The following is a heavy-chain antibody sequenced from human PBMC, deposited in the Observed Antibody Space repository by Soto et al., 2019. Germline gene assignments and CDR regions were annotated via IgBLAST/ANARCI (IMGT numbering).Heavy chain of an antibody. Sequence: VGSLRLSCAASGFTFSSYVMHWVRQAPGKGLEWVAVISYDGSNKYYADSVKGRFTISRDNSKHTLFLQMNSLRPEDTAVYYCAKDLEGYCSSTSCYTYFGLDVWGQGTTVTVSS. CDR3: AKDLEGYCSSTSCYTYFGLDV. D-gene: IGHD2-2*01. J-gene: IGHJ6*02. V-gene: IGHV3-30*18. CDR2: ISYDGSNK. CDR1: GFTFSSYV.